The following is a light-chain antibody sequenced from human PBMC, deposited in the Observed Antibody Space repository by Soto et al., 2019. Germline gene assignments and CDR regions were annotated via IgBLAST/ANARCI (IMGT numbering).Light chain of an antibody. CDR3: QHYSTYSEA. Sequence: DIQMTQSPSTLSGSVGDRVTITCRASQTISSWLAWYQQKPGKAPKLLIYKASTLKSGVPARFSGSGSGTEFTLTISSLLPDDFATYYCQHYSTYSEAFGQGTKVELK. J-gene: IGKJ1*01. CDR1: QTISSW. V-gene: IGKV1-5*03. CDR2: KAS.